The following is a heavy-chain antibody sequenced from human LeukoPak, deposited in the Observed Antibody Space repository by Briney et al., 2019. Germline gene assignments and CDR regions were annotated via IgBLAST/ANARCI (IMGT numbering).Heavy chain of an antibody. J-gene: IGHJ6*03. V-gene: IGHV1-69*06. CDR1: GGTFSSYA. D-gene: IGHD3-10*01. CDR2: IIPIFGTA. CDR3: ARGPAGGFGGDGYYYYMDV. Sequence: GASVNVSCKASGGTFSSYAISWVRQAPGQGLEWMGGIIPIFGTANYAQKFQGRVTITADKSTSTAYMELSSLRSEDTAVYYCARGPAGGFGGDGYYYYMDVWGKGTTVTVSS.